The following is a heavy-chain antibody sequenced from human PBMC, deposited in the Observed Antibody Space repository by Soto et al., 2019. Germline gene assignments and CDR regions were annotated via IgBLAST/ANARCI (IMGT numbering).Heavy chain of an antibody. J-gene: IGHJ6*02. CDR3: ARGTAEDYYGMDV. Sequence: GGSLRLTCAASGFTFSSYGMNWVRQAPGKGLEWVAVIWYDGSNKYYADSVKGRFTISRDNSKNTLYLQMNSLRAEDTAVYYCARGTAEDYYGMDVWGQGTTVTVSS. D-gene: IGHD5-18*01. V-gene: IGHV3-33*01. CDR2: IWYDGSNK. CDR1: GFTFSSYG.